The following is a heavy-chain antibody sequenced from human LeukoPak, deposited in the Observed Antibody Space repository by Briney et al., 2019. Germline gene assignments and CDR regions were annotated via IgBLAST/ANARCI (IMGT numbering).Heavy chain of an antibody. V-gene: IGHV3-30*04. CDR2: TFDGGNK. CDR1: GLTFSSYA. J-gene: IGHJ5*02. Sequence: PGRSLRLSCAASGLTFSSYAMRWVRQAPGKGLEWVAVTFDGGNKYFSDSVRGRFTIARDNTKNTLYLQMNSLRAEDTSIYFCAKDTTPPKAGFDPWGQGTLVTVSS. CDR3: AKDTTPPKAGFDP. D-gene: IGHD1-14*01.